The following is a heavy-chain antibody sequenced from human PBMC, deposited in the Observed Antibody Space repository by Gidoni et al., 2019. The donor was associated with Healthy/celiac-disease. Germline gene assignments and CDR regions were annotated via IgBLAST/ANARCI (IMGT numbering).Heavy chain of an antibody. CDR3: EKEDSRGWFVCYGMDV. J-gene: IGHJ6*02. V-gene: IGHV3-30*18. CDR1: GFTFSSYG. D-gene: IGHD6-19*01. CDR2: ISYDGSNQ. Sequence: VQLVQSGGGVVQPGRSLSLSCAASGFTFSSYGMHWVRQAPGKGLEWVAVISYDGSNQYYADAVKGRFTISRDNSKNTLYLQMNSLRTDDTAGYYGEKEDSRGWFVCYGMDVWGQGTTVTVSS.